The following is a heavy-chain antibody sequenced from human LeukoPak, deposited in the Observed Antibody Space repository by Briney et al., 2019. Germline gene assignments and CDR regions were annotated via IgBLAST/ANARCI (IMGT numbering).Heavy chain of an antibody. CDR3: ARAAAAGKYYYYYYYMDV. CDR1: GGSISSSSYY. J-gene: IGHJ6*03. CDR2: IYYSGST. Sequence: PSETLSLTCTVSGGSISSSSYYWGWIRQPPGKGLEWIGSIYYSGSTYYNPSLKSRVTISVDTSKNQFSLKLSSVTAADTAVYYCARAAAAGKYYYYYYYMDVWGKGTTVTVSS. D-gene: IGHD6-13*01. V-gene: IGHV4-39*07.